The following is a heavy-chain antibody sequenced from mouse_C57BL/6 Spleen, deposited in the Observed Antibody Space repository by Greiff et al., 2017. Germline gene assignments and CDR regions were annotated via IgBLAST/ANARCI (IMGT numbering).Heavy chain of an antibody. J-gene: IGHJ1*03. Sequence: FRLQQPGAELVKPGASVKLSCKASGYTFTSYWMHWVKQRPGQGLEWIGMIHPNSGSTNYNEKFKSKATLTVDKSSSTAYMQLSSLTSEDSAVYYCARRNYDYDVWYFDVWGTGTTVTVSS. CDR2: IHPNSGST. CDR3: ARRNYDYDVWYFDV. CDR1: GYTFTSYW. V-gene: IGHV1-64*01. D-gene: IGHD2-4*01.